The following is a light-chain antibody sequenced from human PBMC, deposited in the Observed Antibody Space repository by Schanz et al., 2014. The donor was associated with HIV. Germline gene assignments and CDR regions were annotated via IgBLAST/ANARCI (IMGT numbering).Light chain of an antibody. V-gene: IGKV3-20*01. CDR3: QQYGISPET. Sequence: EIVLTQTPGTLSLSPGERATLSCRASQSFSSNYLAWYQHKPGQAPRLLIYGASSRATGIPDRFSGSGSGTDFTLIISRLEPEDFAVYYCQQYGISPETFGQGTKVEI. J-gene: IGKJ1*01. CDR2: GAS. CDR1: QSFSSNY.